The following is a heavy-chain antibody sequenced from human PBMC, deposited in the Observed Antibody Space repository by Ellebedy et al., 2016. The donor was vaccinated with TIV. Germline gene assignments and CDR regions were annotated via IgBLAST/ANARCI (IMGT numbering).Heavy chain of an antibody. Sequence: MPSETLSLTCPVSGDSIKSYYWSWIRQPPGKGLEWIGYIYYSGSTNYNPSLKSRVTISIDTSKNQFSLKLRSVTAADTAVYYCARESSGSYFDYWGQGILVTVSS. D-gene: IGHD1-26*01. CDR2: IYYSGST. CDR1: GDSIKSYY. J-gene: IGHJ4*02. V-gene: IGHV4-59*01. CDR3: ARESSGSYFDY.